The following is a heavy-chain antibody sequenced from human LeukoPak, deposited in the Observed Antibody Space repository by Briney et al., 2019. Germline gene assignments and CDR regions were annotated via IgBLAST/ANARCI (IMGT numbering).Heavy chain of an antibody. CDR2: ASHDGSDK. CDR1: GFTFSNYG. D-gene: IGHD6-13*01. Sequence: PGGSLRLSCVASGFTFSNYGMHWVRQAPGKGLEGVAVASHDGSDKCYADSVKGRFTISRDNSKNKLYLQMNSLRAEDTAVYYCAKDLFFVAAAGYFDSWGQGTLVTVSS. CDR3: AKDLFFVAAAGYFDS. J-gene: IGHJ4*02. V-gene: IGHV3-30*18.